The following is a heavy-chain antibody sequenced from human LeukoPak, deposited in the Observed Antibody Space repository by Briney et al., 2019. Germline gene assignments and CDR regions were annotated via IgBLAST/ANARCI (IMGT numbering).Heavy chain of an antibody. J-gene: IGHJ3*02. CDR3: VRELGAPAAGAFDI. V-gene: IGHV3-21*01. CDR1: GFTFSSYS. D-gene: IGHD3-3*02. Sequence: TGGSLRLSCAGSGFTFSSYSMNWVRQAPGKGLEWVSSMGSSGTNGYYADSVKGRFIISRDNAKNSLFLQMNSLRAEDSALYYCVRELGAPAAGAFDICGQGTLVTVSS. CDR2: MGSSGTNG.